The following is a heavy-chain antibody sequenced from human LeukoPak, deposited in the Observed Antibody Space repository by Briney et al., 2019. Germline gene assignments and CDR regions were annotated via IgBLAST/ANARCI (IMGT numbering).Heavy chain of an antibody. V-gene: IGHV3-7*03. CDR3: ANSIDFDYGDYYFDY. Sequence: GGSLRLSCAASGFTFSSYWMSWVRQAPGKGLEWVANIKKDGSEKYYVDSVKGRFTISRDNAKTSLYLQMNSLRAEDTAVYYCANSIDFDYGDYYFDYWGQGALVTISS. CDR1: GFTFSSYW. CDR2: IKKDGSEK. J-gene: IGHJ4*02. D-gene: IGHD4-17*01.